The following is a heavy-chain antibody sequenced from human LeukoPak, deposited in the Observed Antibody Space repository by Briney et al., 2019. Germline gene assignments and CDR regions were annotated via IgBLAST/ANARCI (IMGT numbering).Heavy chain of an antibody. CDR3: ARGQYYYDSSGSHYFDY. CDR2: ISYDGSNK. CDR1: GFTFSNFA. V-gene: IGHV3-30*04. Sequence: GGSLRLSCAASGFTFSNFAMTWVRQAPGKGLEWVAVISYDGSNKYYADSVKGRFTISRDNSKNTLYLQMNSLRAEDTAVYYCARGQYYYDSSGSHYFDYWGQGTLVTVSS. J-gene: IGHJ4*02. D-gene: IGHD3-22*01.